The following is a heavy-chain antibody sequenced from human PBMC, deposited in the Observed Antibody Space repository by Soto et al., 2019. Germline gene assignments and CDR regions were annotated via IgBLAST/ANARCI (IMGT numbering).Heavy chain of an antibody. V-gene: IGHV1-8*01. CDR3: ARIPLMGYYYYMDV. CDR1: GYTFTSYD. J-gene: IGHJ6*03. Sequence: ASVQVSCKASGYTFTSYDINWVRQATGQGLEWMGWMNPNSGSTGYAQKFQGRVTMTRNTSISTAYMELSSLRSEDTAVYYCARIPLMGYYYYMDVWGKGTTVTVSS. D-gene: IGHD2-8*01. CDR2: MNPNSGST.